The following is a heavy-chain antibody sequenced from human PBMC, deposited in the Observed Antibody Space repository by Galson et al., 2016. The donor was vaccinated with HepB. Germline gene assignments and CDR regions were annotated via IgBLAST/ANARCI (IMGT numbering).Heavy chain of an antibody. CDR2: ISVYNGNT. Sequence: SVKVSCKASGYIFINYGISWVRQAPGQGLEWMGWISVYNGNTNYAQKFQDRVTVTTDTSTSTAYMALRSLRSADAAVYYCARWAASATELWSGPFDYWGQGTLVTVSS. V-gene: IGHV1-18*04. J-gene: IGHJ4*02. CDR3: ARWAASATELWSGPFDY. CDR1: GYIFINYG. D-gene: IGHD3-16*01.